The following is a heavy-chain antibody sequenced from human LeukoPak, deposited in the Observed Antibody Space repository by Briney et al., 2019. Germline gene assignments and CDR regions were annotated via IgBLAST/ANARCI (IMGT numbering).Heavy chain of an antibody. CDR2: VNHSGRT. Sequence: SETLSLTCAVYGGSFSGYYWSWVRQPPGKGLEWIGEVNHSGRTNYNPSLKSRVTISVDTSKNQFSLMLSSVTAADTAVYYCARSIVAGAVGPWGQGTLVTVSS. CDR1: GGSFSGYY. J-gene: IGHJ5*02. CDR3: ARSIVAGAVGP. V-gene: IGHV4-34*01. D-gene: IGHD6-25*01.